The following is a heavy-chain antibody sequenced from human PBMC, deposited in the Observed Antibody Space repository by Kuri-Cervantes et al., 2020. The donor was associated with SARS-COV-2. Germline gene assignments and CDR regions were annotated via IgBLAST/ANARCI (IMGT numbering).Heavy chain of an antibody. CDR3: ARALPWDLRGNDAFDI. Sequence: SETLSLTCAVYGGSFSGYYWSWIRQPPGKGLEWIGEINDSGSTNYNPSLKSRVTISVDTSKNQFSLKLSSVTAADTDVYYCARALPWDLRGNDAFDIWGQGTMVTVSS. J-gene: IGHJ3*02. V-gene: IGHV4-34*01. D-gene: IGHD1-26*01. CDR1: GGSFSGYY. CDR2: INDSGST.